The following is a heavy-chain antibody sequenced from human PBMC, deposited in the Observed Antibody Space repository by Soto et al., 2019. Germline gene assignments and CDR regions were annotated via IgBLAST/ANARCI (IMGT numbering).Heavy chain of an antibody. Sequence: EVQLVESGGGLVKPGGSLRLSCAASGFIFTRYSMNWVRQAPGKGLEWVSSISSTTNYIYYGDSMKGRFNISRDNAKNSLYLEMNRLRAEDTAVYYCARESEDLTSNFDYWGQGTLVTVSS. CDR2: ISSTTNYI. CDR3: ARESEDLTSNFDY. V-gene: IGHV3-21*06. CDR1: GFIFTRYS. J-gene: IGHJ4*02.